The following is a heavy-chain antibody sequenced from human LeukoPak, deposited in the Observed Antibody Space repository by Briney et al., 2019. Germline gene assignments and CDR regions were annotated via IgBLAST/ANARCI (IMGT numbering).Heavy chain of an antibody. CDR2: INHSGST. Sequence: SETLSLTCAVYGGSFSGYYWSWIRQPPGKGLEWIGEINHSGSTNYNPSLKSRVTIPVDKSRNQFSLRLSSVTAADTAVYYCARGIPGYFNTSGYYYDYWGQGTLVTVSS. V-gene: IGHV4-34*01. J-gene: IGHJ4*02. CDR1: GGSFSGYY. CDR3: ARGIPGYFNTSGYYYDY. D-gene: IGHD3-22*01.